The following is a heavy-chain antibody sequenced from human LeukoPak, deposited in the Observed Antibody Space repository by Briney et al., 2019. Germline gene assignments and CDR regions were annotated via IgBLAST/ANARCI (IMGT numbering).Heavy chain of an antibody. CDR1: GGSISSYY. J-gene: IGHJ3*02. V-gene: IGHV4-59*13. CDR2: IYYSGST. D-gene: IGHD6-19*01. CDR3: ARGHSSGWKPDDAFDI. Sequence: PSETLSLTCTVSGGSISSYYWSWIRQPPGKGLEWIGYIYYSGSTNYNPSLKSRVTISVDTSKNQFSLKLSSVTAADTAVYYCARGHSSGWKPDDAFDIWGQGTMVTVSS.